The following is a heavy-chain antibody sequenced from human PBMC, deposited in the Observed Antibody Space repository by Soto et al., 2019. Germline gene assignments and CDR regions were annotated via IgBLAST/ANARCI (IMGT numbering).Heavy chain of an antibody. CDR3: AKRDSGSGRSPPLINY. Sequence: EVQLLESGGGLVQPGGSLRLSCAASGFTFSSYSMNWVRQAPGKGLEWVATVGGGGDNTFYADSVKGRFTISRDDSQNTLYLQMNSRGAEDTAVYFCAKRDSGSGRSPPLINYWGQGTLVTVSS. CDR2: VGGGGDNT. J-gene: IGHJ4*02. V-gene: IGHV3-23*01. CDR1: GFTFSSYS. D-gene: IGHD3-10*01.